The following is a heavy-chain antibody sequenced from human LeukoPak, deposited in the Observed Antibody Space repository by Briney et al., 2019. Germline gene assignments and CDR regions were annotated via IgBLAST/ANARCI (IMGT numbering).Heavy chain of an antibody. V-gene: IGHV3-66*04. Sequence: GGSLRLSCAASGFTVSTNYMNWVRQAPGKGLEWVSVVYMGGTTYYADSVKGRFTISRDSTKNTIYLQMNSLRAEDTAVYYCARRRVAATAGWSDPWGQGTLVTVSS. CDR1: GFTVSTNY. CDR2: VYMGGTT. D-gene: IGHD6-13*01. J-gene: IGHJ5*02. CDR3: ARRRVAATAGWSDP.